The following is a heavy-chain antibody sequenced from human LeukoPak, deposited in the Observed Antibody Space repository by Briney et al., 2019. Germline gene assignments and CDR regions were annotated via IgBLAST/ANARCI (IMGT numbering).Heavy chain of an antibody. CDR1: GGSISSYY. V-gene: IGHV4-59*03. CDR3: VRSPQLDP. CDR2: IQNSVTSY. Sequence: SETLSLTCTVSGGSISSYYWRWVRQPPGKGLEWIGYIQNSVTSYTDNPSLQSRVTIAVDTSKHQFSLQVTSVTAADTAVYYCVRSPQLDPWGPGILVTVSS. J-gene: IGHJ5*02. D-gene: IGHD3-10*01.